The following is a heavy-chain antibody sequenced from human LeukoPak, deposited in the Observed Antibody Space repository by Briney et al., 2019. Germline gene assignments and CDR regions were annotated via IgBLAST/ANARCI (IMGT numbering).Heavy chain of an antibody. CDR1: GYTFTSYD. CDR2: MNPNSGNT. V-gene: IGHV1-8*01. Sequence: ASVKVSCKASGYTFTSYDINWVRQATGQGLEWMGWMNPNSGNTGYAQNFQGRVTMTRDTSISTAYMELSSLRSDDTAVYYCARLVGPTDYWGQGTLVTVSS. CDR3: ARLVGPTDY. D-gene: IGHD1-26*01. J-gene: IGHJ4*02.